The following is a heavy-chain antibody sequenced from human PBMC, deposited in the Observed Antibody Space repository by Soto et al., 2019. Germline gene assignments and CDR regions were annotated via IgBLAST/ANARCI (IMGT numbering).Heavy chain of an antibody. CDR2: IFHSGST. V-gene: IGHV4-4*02. J-gene: IGHJ5*02. CDR1: GASISNFHW. Sequence: VQLHESGPGLVKASGTLSLTCAVSGASISNFHWWTWLRQPPGRGLEWIGAIFHSGSTTYNPSLKSRVTITADKSPNQFSLNLNSVTAADTAGDYCARDGGEWPHSGWGWVDPWGPGIVVMVSS. D-gene: IGHD1-26*01. CDR3: ARDGGEWPHSGWGWVDP.